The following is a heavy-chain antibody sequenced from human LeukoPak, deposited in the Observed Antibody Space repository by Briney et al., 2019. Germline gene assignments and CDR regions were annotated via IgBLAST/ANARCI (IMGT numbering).Heavy chain of an antibody. CDR1: GFTFSSYA. D-gene: IGHD3-9*01. CDR3: AKNVFSCWLHYFYY. CDR2: ISGSGGST. Sequence: PGGSLRLSCAASGFTFSSYAMSWVRQAPGKGLEWVSAISGSGGSTYYADSVKGRFTISRDKSKNTLYLQMNSLRAEDTAVYYCAKNVFSCWLHYFYYLGQGTLVTVSS. J-gene: IGHJ4*02. V-gene: IGHV3-23*01.